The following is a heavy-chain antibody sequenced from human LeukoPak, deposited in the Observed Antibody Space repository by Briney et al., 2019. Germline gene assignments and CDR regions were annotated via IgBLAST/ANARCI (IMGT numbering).Heavy chain of an antibody. D-gene: IGHD5-12*01. CDR1: GGSFSGYY. CDR3: AKNLGYGDS. Sequence: SETLSLTCAVYGGSFSGYYWSWIRQPPGKGLEWIGEINHSGSTNYNPSLKSRVTISVDTSKNQFSLKLSSVTAADTAVYYCAKNLGYGDSWGQGTLVTVSS. CDR2: INHSGST. V-gene: IGHV4-34*01. J-gene: IGHJ4*02.